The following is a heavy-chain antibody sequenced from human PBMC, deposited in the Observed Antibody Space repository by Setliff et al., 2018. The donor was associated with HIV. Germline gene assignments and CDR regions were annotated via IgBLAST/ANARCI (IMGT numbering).Heavy chain of an antibody. CDR3: VRTNYYYYYMDV. Sequence: SETLSLTCTVSGGSISSGGYYWSWIRQHPGKGLEWIGYIHYSGRTYYNPSLKSRVSISVLRSTDQFFLRLNSVTAADTAVYYCVRTNYYYYYMDVWGKGTTVTVSS. CDR2: IHYSGRT. CDR1: GGSISSGGYY. J-gene: IGHJ6*03. V-gene: IGHV4-31*03.